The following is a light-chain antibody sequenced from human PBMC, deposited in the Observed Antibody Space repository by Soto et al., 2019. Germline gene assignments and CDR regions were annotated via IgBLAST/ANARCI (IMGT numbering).Light chain of an antibody. CDR3: QQYETYSGT. Sequence: DIQMTQSPSTLSASVGDRVIITCRASQSINSWLAWYQQKPGKAPNLLIYKASTLESGVPSRFSGSGSGTEFTLTISSLQPDDFAPYYCQQYETYSGTFGQGTEVDIK. CDR1: QSINSW. V-gene: IGKV1-5*03. CDR2: KAS. J-gene: IGKJ1*01.